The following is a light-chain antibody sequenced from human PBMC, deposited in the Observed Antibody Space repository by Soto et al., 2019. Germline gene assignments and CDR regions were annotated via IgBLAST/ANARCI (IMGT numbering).Light chain of an antibody. CDR1: QSVSSY. Sequence: EIVLTQSPATLSLSPGERATLSCRASQSVSSYLAWYQQKPGQAPRLLIYDASNRATGIPARFSGSGSGTDFTLTIRSLGPEDFAVYYCQHGLTFGGGTKVEIK. J-gene: IGKJ4*01. CDR2: DAS. CDR3: QHGLT. V-gene: IGKV3-11*01.